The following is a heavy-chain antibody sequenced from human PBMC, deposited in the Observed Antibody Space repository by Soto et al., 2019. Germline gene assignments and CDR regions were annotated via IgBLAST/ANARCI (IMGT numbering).Heavy chain of an antibody. CDR3: ARGPAPMPLIDY. J-gene: IGHJ4*02. CDR1: GFTVSSNY. V-gene: IGHV3-66*01. CDR2: IYSGGST. Sequence: EVQLVESGGGLVQPGGSLRLSCAASGFTVSSNYMSWVRQAPGKGLEWVSVIYSGGSTYYADSVKGRFTISRDNSKNTQNLQMNSLRAEDTAVYYCARGPAPMPLIDYWGQGTLVTVSS. D-gene: IGHD2-2*01.